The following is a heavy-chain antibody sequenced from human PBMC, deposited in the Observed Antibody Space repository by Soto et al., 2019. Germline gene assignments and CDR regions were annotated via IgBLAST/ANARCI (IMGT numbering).Heavy chain of an antibody. CDR2: ISSSGYA. J-gene: IGHJ4*01. CDR3: ARHDRSGWYLFDI. V-gene: IGHV4-59*01. D-gene: IGHD6-19*01. Sequence: SETLSLTCTVSAGSISNYYWTWIRQPPGKGLEWIGYISSSGYADYNPSLESRVTISVDTSKNQFSLKVSSVTAADTAVYYCARHDRSGWYLFDIWGQGTQVTVSS. CDR1: AGSISNYY.